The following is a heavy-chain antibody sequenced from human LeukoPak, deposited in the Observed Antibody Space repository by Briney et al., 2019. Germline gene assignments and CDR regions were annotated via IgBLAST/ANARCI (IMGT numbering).Heavy chain of an antibody. V-gene: IGHV3-48*04. D-gene: IGHD3-10*01. J-gene: IGHJ3*02. CDR1: GFTFSSYG. Sequence: PGGSLRLSCAASGFTFSSYGMHWVRQAPGKGLEWVSYISSSGNTISYADSVKGRFTISRDDSRNSLCLQMNSLRAEDTAVYFCARENRGDDAFDIWGQGTMVTVSS. CDR2: ISSSGNTI. CDR3: ARENRGDDAFDI.